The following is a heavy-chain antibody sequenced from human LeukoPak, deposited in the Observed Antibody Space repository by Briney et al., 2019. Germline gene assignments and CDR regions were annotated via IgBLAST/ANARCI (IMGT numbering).Heavy chain of an antibody. CDR2: IYYSGST. CDR1: GGSISSYY. D-gene: IGHD3-9*01. J-gene: IGHJ3*02. CDR3: AIHNKDYDILTGHENLYAFDI. Sequence: SETLSLTCTVPGGSISSYYWSWIRQPPGKGLEWIGYIYYSGSTNHNPSLKSRGTISVDTSKNQFSLKLSSVTAADTAVYYCAIHNKDYDILTGHENLYAFDIWGQGTMVTVSS. V-gene: IGHV4-59*08.